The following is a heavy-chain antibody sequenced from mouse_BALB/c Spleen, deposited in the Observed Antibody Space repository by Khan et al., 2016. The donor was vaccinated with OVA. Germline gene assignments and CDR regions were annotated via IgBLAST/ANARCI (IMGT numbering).Heavy chain of an antibody. CDR2: INPSSNYS. D-gene: IGHD1-3*01. CDR1: GYTFTNYT. J-gene: IGHJ2*01. V-gene: IGHV1-4*01. Sequence: QVRLQQSGAELARPGASVKMSCKASGYTFTNYTIHWIKQRPGQGLEWIGYINPSSNYSNYNQKFKDKATLTADKSSSTAYMQLSSLTSDDSSVYYCVRITVPPYYFDTWGKGTTLTFSS. CDR3: VRITVPPYYFDT.